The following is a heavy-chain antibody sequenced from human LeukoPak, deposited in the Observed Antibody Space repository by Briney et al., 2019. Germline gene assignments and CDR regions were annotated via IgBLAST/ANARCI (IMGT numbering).Heavy chain of an antibody. CDR1: GYTFSTYD. CDR3: TRAVRNQLLSEY. CDR2: VNPNSGNT. Sequence: ASVKVSCKTSGYTFSTYDVAWVRQASGQGLEWMGWVNPNSGNTGYARKFRGRGTMTTDTSTTSAYMELYSLTSEDTAVYYCTRAVRNQLLSEYWGQGTLITVSS. V-gene: IGHV1-8*01. J-gene: IGHJ4*02. D-gene: IGHD2-2*01.